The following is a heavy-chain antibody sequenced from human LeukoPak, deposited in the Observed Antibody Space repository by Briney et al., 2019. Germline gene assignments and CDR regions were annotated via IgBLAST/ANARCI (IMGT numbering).Heavy chain of an antibody. CDR1: GFTFSSYS. Sequence: GGSLRLSCAASGFTFSSYSMNWVRQAPGKGLEWVSSISSSSSYIYYADSVKGRFTISRDNAKNSLYLQMNSLRAEGTAVYYCARDLSITMIVVGPPGAFDIWGQGTMVTVSS. CDR2: ISSSSSYI. D-gene: IGHD3-22*01. CDR3: ARDLSITMIVVGPPGAFDI. V-gene: IGHV3-21*01. J-gene: IGHJ3*02.